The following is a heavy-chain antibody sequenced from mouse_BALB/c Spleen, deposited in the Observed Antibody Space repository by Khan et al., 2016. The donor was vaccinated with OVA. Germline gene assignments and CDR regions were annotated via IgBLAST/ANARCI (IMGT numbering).Heavy chain of an antibody. D-gene: IGHD1-1*01. CDR1: GYSITSGYA. CDR2: ISYSGGT. CDR3: ARGNYYGYYIDY. Sequence: VQLKESGPGLVKPSQSLSLTCTVTGYSITSGYAWNWIRQFPGNKLEWMGYISYSGGTSYYPSLKSRISITRDTSKNQFFLQLKSVTTEDTATYYCARGNYYGYYIDYWGQGTPLTVSS. J-gene: IGHJ2*01. V-gene: IGHV3-2*02.